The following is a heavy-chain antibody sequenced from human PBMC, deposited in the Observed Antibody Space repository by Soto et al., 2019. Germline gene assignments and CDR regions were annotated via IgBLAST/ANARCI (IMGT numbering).Heavy chain of an antibody. CDR3: ARFYYGSGSYYPDYYYGMDV. CDR1: GGTFSSYT. J-gene: IGHJ6*02. V-gene: IGHV1-69*08. Sequence: SVKVSCKASGGTFSSYTISWVRQAPGQGLEWMGRIIPILGTANYAQKFQGRVTITADESTSTAYMELSSLRSEDTAVYYCARFYYGSGSYYPDYYYGMDVWGQGTTVTVSS. CDR2: IIPILGTA. D-gene: IGHD3-10*01.